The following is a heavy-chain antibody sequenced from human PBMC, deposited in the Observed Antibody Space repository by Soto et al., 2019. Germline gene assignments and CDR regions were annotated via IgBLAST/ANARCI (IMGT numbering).Heavy chain of an antibody. CDR1: GGSISSGGYY. CDR2: ICYSGST. CDR3: ARCELGYCSGGSCPRAEYFQH. V-gene: IGHV4-31*03. J-gene: IGHJ1*01. D-gene: IGHD2-15*01. Sequence: QVQLQESGPGLVKPSQTLSLTCTVSGGSISSGGYYWSWIRQHPGKGLEWIGYICYSGSTYYNPALKSRVTISVDTSKNQFSLKLSSVTSADTAVYYCARCELGYCSGGSCPRAEYFQHWGQGTLVTVSS.